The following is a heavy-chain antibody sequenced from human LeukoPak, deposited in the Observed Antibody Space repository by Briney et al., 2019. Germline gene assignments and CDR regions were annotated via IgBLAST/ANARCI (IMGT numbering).Heavy chain of an antibody. D-gene: IGHD6-13*01. J-gene: IGHJ5*02. Sequence: PGRSLRLSCAASGFTFSSYGMHWVRQAPGKGLEWVAVIWYDGSNKYYADSVKGRFTISRDNSKNTLYLRMNSLRAEDTAVYYCARANPPWSSSRGTLDPWGQGTLVTVSS. CDR2: IWYDGSNK. CDR1: GFTFSSYG. V-gene: IGHV3-33*01. CDR3: ARANPPWSSSRGTLDP.